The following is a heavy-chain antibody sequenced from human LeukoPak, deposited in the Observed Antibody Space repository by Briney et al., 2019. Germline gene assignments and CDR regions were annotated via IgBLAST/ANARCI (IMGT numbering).Heavy chain of an antibody. CDR1: GFTFSTYS. CDR2: ISSSSSTI. D-gene: IGHD5-18*01. CDR3: AKGGKTYPGYGYDYYYYGMDV. V-gene: IGHV3-48*01. Sequence: GGSLRLSCAASGFTFSTYSMNWVRQAPGKGLEWVSYISSSSSTIYYADSVKGRFTISRDNSKNTLYLQMNSLRAEDTAVYYCAKGGKTYPGYGYDYYYYGMDVWGQGTTVTVSS. J-gene: IGHJ6*02.